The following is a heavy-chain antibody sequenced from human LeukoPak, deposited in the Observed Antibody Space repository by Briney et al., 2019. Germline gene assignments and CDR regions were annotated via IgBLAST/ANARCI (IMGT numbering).Heavy chain of an antibody. D-gene: IGHD4-11*01. CDR2: IYYSGGT. CDR1: GGSVSSGRFS. V-gene: IGHV4-30-2*03. CDR3: ARQRDYNFPFDY. J-gene: IGHJ4*02. Sequence: PSQTLSLTCTVSGGSVSSGRFSWTWIRQHPGKGLEWVGCIYYSGGTYYNPSLKSRVTISVDTSKNQFSLKLSSVTAADTAVYYCARQRDYNFPFDYWGQGSLVTVSS.